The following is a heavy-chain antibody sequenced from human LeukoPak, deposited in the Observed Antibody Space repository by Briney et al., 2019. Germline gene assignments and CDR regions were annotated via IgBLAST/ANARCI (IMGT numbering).Heavy chain of an antibody. CDR3: ARDHAAMVRGIAGGVLDY. Sequence: GASVKVSCKASGYTFTSYGISWVRQAPGQGLEWMGWISAYNGNTNYAQKLQGRVTMTTDTSTSTAYMELRSLRSDDTAVYYCARDHAAMVRGIAGGVLDYWGQGTLVTVSS. J-gene: IGHJ4*02. V-gene: IGHV1-18*01. D-gene: IGHD3-10*01. CDR2: ISAYNGNT. CDR1: GYTFTSYG.